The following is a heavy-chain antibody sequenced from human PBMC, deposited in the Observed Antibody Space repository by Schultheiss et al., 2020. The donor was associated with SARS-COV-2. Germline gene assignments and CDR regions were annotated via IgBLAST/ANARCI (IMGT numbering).Heavy chain of an antibody. D-gene: IGHD3-10*01. V-gene: IGHV4-4*07. J-gene: IGHJ3*02. CDR2: IYTSGST. Sequence: SETLSLTCTVSGGSISSYYWSWIRQPAGKGLEWIGRIYTSGSTNYNPSIKSRVTMSVDTSKNQFSLKRSSVTAADTAVYYCARGRRDYYGSGSYSPHAFDIWGQGRRVTVAS. CDR1: GGSISSYY. CDR3: ARGRRDYYGSGSYSPHAFDI.